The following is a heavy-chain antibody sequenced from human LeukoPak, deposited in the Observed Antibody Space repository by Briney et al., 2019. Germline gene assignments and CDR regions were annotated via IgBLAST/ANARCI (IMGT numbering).Heavy chain of an antibody. Sequence: SETLSLTCAVYGGSFSGYYWSWIRQPPGRGLEWIGEINHSGSTNYNPSLKSRVTISVDTSKNQFSLKLSSVTAADTAVYYCARGRVYYGSGSYYPLDYWGQGTLVTVSS. V-gene: IGHV4-34*01. CDR3: ARGRVYYGSGSYYPLDY. CDR1: GGSFSGYY. D-gene: IGHD3-10*01. J-gene: IGHJ4*02. CDR2: INHSGST.